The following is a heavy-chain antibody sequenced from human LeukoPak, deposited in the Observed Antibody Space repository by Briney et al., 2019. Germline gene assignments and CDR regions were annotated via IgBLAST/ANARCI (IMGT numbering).Heavy chain of an antibody. Sequence: SETLSLTCTVSGGSIISSYFWSWIRQPAGKGLEWIGRIYNTGSTDFNPSLKSRVTMSVDTSKNQFCLKLSSVTAADTAVYYCAKYASGSLVVWGQGTLVTVSS. CDR1: GGSIISSYF. CDR3: AKYASGSLVV. J-gene: IGHJ4*02. V-gene: IGHV4-4*07. CDR2: IYNTGST. D-gene: IGHD3-10*01.